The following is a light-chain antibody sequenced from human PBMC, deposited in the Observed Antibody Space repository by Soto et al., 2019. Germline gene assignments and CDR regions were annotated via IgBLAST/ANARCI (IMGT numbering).Light chain of an antibody. CDR1: QSVSSSY. Sequence: EIVMTQSPATLSVSPWERATLSCRASQSVSSSYLAWYQQKPGQAPRLLIYGASSRATGLPDRFSGSGSGTDFTLTISRLEPEDFAVYYCQQYVSSPPSITFGQGTRLEIK. CDR2: GAS. J-gene: IGKJ5*01. V-gene: IGKV3-20*01. CDR3: QQYVSSPPSIT.